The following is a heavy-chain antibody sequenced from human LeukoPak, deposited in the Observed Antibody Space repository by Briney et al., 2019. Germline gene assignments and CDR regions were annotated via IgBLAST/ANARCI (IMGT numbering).Heavy chain of an antibody. CDR2: IYTSGST. Sequence: SQTLSLTCTVSGGSISSGSYYWSWIRQPAGKGLEWIGRIYTSGSTNYNPSLKSRVTISVDTSKNQFSLKLSSVTAADTAVYYCARVGGIAAADKYYFGYWGQGTLVTVSS. CDR1: GGSISSGSYY. J-gene: IGHJ4*02. V-gene: IGHV4-61*02. CDR3: ARVGGIAAADKYYFGY. D-gene: IGHD6-13*01.